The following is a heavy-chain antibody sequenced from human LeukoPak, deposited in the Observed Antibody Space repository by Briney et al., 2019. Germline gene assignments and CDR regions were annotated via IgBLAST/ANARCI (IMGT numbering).Heavy chain of an antibody. CDR2: IRYDGSNK. CDR3: AKPLTYYYDSSGGLFDY. V-gene: IGHV3-30*02. Sequence: PGGSLRLSCAASGFTFNNYGMYWVRQTPGKGLEWVAFIRYDGSNKYYADSVKGRFTISRDNSKNTLYLQMNSLRAEDTAVYYCAKPLTYYYDSSGGLFDYWGQGTLVTVSS. CDR1: GFTFNNYG. D-gene: IGHD3-22*01. J-gene: IGHJ4*02.